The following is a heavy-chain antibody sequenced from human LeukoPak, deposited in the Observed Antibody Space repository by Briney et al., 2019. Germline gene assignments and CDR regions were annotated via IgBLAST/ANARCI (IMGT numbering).Heavy chain of an antibody. Sequence: GGSLRLSCAASGFTFSNYWMSWVRQAPGRGLEWVANIKEDGSEKYYVDAVKGRFTISRDNARKSLFLQMNSLRAEDTAVYYCARDQYYSSSDWGQGTLVTVSS. CDR3: ARDQYYSSSD. D-gene: IGHD6-19*01. CDR2: IKEDGSEK. V-gene: IGHV3-7*03. CDR1: GFTFSNYW. J-gene: IGHJ4*02.